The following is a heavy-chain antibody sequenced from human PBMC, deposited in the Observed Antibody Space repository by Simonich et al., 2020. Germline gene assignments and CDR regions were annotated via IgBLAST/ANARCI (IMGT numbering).Heavy chain of an antibody. J-gene: IGHJ6*03. CDR1: GGTFSSYA. CDR2: VTPNLVIA. V-gene: IGHV1-69*09. Sequence: QVQLVQSGAEVKKPGSSVKVSCKDSGGTFSSYAISWVREAPGQGLKWVGGVTPNLVIAKNAKKCQGRVTITADKATSTAYMELSSLRSEDTAVYYCARGGLADRRIVYYYYMDVWGKGTTVTVSS. CDR3: ARGGLADRRIVYYYYMDV. D-gene: IGHD2-15*01.